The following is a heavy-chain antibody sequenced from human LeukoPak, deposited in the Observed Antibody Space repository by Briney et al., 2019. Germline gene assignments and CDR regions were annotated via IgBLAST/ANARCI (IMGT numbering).Heavy chain of an antibody. D-gene: IGHD1-26*01. CDR2: IYYSGST. V-gene: IGHV4-39*01. CDR1: GGSISSSSYY. J-gene: IGHJ4*02. CDR3: ARVVGATRGPFDY. Sequence: SETLSLTCTVSGGSISSSSYYWGWIRQPPGKGLEWIGSIYYSGSTYYNPSLKSRVTISVDTSKNQFSLKLSSVTAADTAVYYCARVVGATRGPFDYWGQGTLVTVSS.